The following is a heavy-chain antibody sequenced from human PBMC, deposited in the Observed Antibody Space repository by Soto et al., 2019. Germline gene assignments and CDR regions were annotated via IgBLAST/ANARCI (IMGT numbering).Heavy chain of an antibody. CDR2: IYYSGST. Sequence: SETLSLTCSVSGGSIISYYWSWILQPPWKGLEWIGYIYYSGSTKYNPSLKSRVTISVDTPKNQFSLKLSSVTAADTAVYYCARGYKYYYGSGSYYTPKGNYYYYGMDVWGQGTTVTVSS. J-gene: IGHJ6*02. CDR3: ARGYKYYYGSGSYYTPKGNYYYYGMDV. V-gene: IGHV4-59*01. CDR1: GGSIISYY. D-gene: IGHD3-10*01.